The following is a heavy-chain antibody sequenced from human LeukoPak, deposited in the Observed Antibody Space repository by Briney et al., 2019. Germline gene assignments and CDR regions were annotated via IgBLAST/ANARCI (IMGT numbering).Heavy chain of an antibody. Sequence: GAAVKESCKSSGYTYTCFRISGVRQAPAQKREGMGWISTSNGFTRYAQKFQGRVTVTTDTSTSTAFMELRGLRSDDTAIYFCARPRMGSTLYYFDSWGQGTLVTVSS. J-gene: IGHJ4*02. CDR3: ARPRMGSTLYYFDS. D-gene: IGHD5/OR15-5a*01. CDR1: GYTYTCFR. V-gene: IGHV1-18*01. CDR2: ISTSNGFT.